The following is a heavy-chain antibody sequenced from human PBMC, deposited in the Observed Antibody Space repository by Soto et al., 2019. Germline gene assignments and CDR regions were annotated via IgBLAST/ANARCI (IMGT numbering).Heavy chain of an antibody. CDR3: ARDETYYRSGDYHC. Sequence: AGGSLRLSCAASGFTVSSNYMSWVRQAPGKGLEWVSVSYSGGGTYYADSVKGRFTISRDNSKNTLYLQMNNLRAEDTAVYYCARDETYYRSGDYHCWGQGTLVTVSS. V-gene: IGHV3-53*01. CDR2: SYSGGGT. J-gene: IGHJ4*02. CDR1: GFTVSSNY. D-gene: IGHD2-21*01.